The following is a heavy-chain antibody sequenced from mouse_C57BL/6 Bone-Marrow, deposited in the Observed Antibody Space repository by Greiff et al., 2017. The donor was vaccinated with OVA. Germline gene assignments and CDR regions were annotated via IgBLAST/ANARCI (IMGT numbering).Heavy chain of an antibody. CDR2: FYPGSGSI. CDR1: GYTFTEYT. Sequence: QVQLQQSGAELVKPGASVKLSCKASGYTFTEYTIHWVKQRSGQGLEWIGWFYPGSGSIKYNEKFKDKATLTADKSSSTVYMELSRLTSEDSAVYFCARHEDRELGQTSYAMDYWGQGTSVTVSS. CDR3: ARHEDRELGQTSYAMDY. J-gene: IGHJ4*01. V-gene: IGHV1-62-2*01. D-gene: IGHD4-1*01.